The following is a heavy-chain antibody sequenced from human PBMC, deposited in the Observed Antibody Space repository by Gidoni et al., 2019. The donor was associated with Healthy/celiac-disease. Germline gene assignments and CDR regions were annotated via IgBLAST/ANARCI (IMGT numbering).Heavy chain of an antibody. CDR1: GFTFDDYA. D-gene: IGHD3-22*01. CDR2: ISWNSGSI. CDR3: AKDISPRYDSSGYYYH. J-gene: IGHJ5*02. V-gene: IGHV3-9*01. Sequence: EVQLVESGGGLVQPGRSLRLSCAAYGFTFDDYAMHWVRQAPGKGLEWVSGISWNSGSIGYADSVKGRFTISRDNAKNSLYLQMNSLRAEDTALYYCAKDISPRYDSSGYYYHWGQGTLVTVSS.